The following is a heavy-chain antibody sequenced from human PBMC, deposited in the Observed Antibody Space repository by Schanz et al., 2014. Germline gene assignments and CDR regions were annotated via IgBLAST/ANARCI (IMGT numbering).Heavy chain of an antibody. V-gene: IGHV3-53*01. D-gene: IGHD5-12*01. J-gene: IGHJ3*01. CDR2: MYINSGST. CDR3: ARDGGRDGYNLAFDV. CDR1: GFTLNTNY. Sequence: VQLVESGGGLIQPGGSLRLSCAVSGFTLNTNYMSWVRQAPGKGLEWISSMYINSGSTQYADSVKGRFIISRDCSKNTLFLQMNSLRAEDTAVYFCARDGGRDGYNLAFDVWGQGTLVTVSS.